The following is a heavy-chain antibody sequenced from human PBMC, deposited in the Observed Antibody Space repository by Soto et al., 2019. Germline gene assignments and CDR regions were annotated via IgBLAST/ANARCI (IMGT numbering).Heavy chain of an antibody. Sequence: QVQLVESGGGVVQPGTSLRVSCVGSGFTFRSYVMHWVRQAPGKGLEWVALTSYDGSDKYYDDSVRGRFTISRDNSKNTVDLQMASLRLEDAALYCCARLGTTGGLAVWGQGTLVSVSS. D-gene: IGHD3-16*01. CDR2: TSYDGSDK. CDR1: GFTFRSYV. CDR3: ARLGTTGGLAV. J-gene: IGHJ1*01. V-gene: IGHV3-30*19.